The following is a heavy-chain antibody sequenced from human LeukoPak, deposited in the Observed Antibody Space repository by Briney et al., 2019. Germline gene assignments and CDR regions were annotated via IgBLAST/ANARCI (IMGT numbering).Heavy chain of an antibody. D-gene: IGHD1-26*01. Sequence: PGGSLRLSCAASGFTFSSYEMNWVRQAPGKGLEWVSYISNSGSAIYYADSVKGRFTISRDNAKNSLYLQMNSLRAEDTAVYYCARDHVTGYSGSFEDYWGQGTLVTVSS. CDR3: ARDHVTGYSGSFEDY. J-gene: IGHJ4*02. V-gene: IGHV3-48*03. CDR1: GFTFSSYE. CDR2: ISNSGSAI.